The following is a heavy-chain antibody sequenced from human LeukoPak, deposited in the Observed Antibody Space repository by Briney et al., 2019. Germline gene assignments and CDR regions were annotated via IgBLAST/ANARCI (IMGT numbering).Heavy chain of an antibody. Sequence: SETLSLTCTVSGYSISRGYYWGWIRQPPGKGLEWIANIYYSGSTNYNPSLKSRVTISVDTSKNQFSLKLSSVTAADTAVYYCTRGSIAYYYMDVWGKGTTVTISS. D-gene: IGHD3-22*01. V-gene: IGHV4-38-2*02. CDR2: IYYSGST. J-gene: IGHJ6*03. CDR1: GYSISRGYY. CDR3: TRGSIAYYYMDV.